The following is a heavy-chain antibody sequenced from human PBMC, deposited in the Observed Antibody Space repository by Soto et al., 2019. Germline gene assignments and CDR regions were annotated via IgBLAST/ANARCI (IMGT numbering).Heavy chain of an antibody. J-gene: IGHJ6*02. V-gene: IGHV1-69*05. CDR1: GGTFSTAA. Sequence: QVQVVQSGAEVKKPGSSVKVSCKTSGGTFSTAAISWVRQAPGQGLEWMGGIMPIFRTADYAQKFQGRVTXTXDXXTSTAYLEMSSLRSEDTAVYYCARDKDRAQLGRNYYYIMDVWGQGTTVTVTS. CDR3: ARDKDRAQLGRNYYYIMDV. D-gene: IGHD3-3*02. CDR2: IMPIFRTA.